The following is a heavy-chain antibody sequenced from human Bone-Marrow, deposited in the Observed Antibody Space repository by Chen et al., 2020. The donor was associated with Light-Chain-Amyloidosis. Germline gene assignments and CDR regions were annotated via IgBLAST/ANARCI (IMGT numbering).Heavy chain of an antibody. J-gene: IGHJ6*02. CDR1: GYTLTEVA. CDR3: TTGDAIQSYHYGLDV. Sequence: VQLVQSGAEVKKPGASVKGSCKVSGYTLTEVAMHWVRQTPGKGLEWMGGFDPEDGKTIYERKFQGRVTMTEDTSTDTAFMELSSLRSEDTAVYFCTTGDAIQSYHYGLDVWGQGTTVIVSS. V-gene: IGHV1-24*01. CDR2: FDPEDGKT. D-gene: IGHD2-21*01.